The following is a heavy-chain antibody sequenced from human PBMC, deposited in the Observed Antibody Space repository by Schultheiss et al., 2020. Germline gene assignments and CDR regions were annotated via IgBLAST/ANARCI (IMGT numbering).Heavy chain of an antibody. CDR1: GGSVSSGSYY. V-gene: IGHV4-39*07. CDR3: ARLSFGLAVTSPLYFDS. D-gene: IGHD6-19*01. J-gene: IGHJ4*02. CDR2: IYHSGST. Sequence: SETLSLTCTVSGGSVSSGSYYWSWIRQPPGKGLEWIGSIYHSGSTYYNPSLKSRVTISVDTSKNQFSLRLNSVTAADTAVYYCARLSFGLAVTSPLYFDSWGQGTLVTVSS.